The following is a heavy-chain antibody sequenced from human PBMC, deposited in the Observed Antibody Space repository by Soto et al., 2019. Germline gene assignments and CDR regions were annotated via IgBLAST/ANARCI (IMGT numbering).Heavy chain of an antibody. V-gene: IGHV3-23*01. J-gene: IGHJ4*02. Sequence: GGSLRLSCAASGFTFSSYAMSWVRQAPGKGLEWVSGISGSGGSTYYADSVKGRFTISRDNSKNTLYLQMNSLRAEDTAVYYCAKANHAVPAAMLFDYWGQGTLVTVSS. CDR3: AKANHAVPAAMLFDY. CDR2: ISGSGGST. CDR1: GFTFSSYA. D-gene: IGHD2-2*01.